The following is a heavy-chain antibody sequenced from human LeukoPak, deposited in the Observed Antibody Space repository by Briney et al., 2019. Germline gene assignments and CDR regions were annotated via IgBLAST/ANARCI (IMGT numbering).Heavy chain of an antibody. Sequence: PGRSLRLSCAASGFTFDDYTMHWVRQAPGKGLEWVSLISWDGGSTYYADSVKGRFTISRDNSKNSLYLQMNSLRTEDTALYYCARLAGYYGSGLRAFDIWGQGTMVTVSS. V-gene: IGHV3-43*01. CDR3: ARLAGYYGSGLRAFDI. D-gene: IGHD3-10*01. CDR2: ISWDGGST. CDR1: GFTFDDYT. J-gene: IGHJ3*02.